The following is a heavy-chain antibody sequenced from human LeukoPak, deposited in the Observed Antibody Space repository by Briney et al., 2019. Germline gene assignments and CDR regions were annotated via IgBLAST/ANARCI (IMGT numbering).Heavy chain of an antibody. CDR2: INSDGSST. V-gene: IGHV3-74*01. CDR3: ARDDRYGGHLDY. CDR1: GFTFSSYW. D-gene: IGHD1-26*01. J-gene: IGHJ4*02. Sequence: GGTLRLSCPASGFTFSSYWMHWVRQAPGKGLVWVSRINSDGSSTSYADSVKGRFTISRDNAKNTLYLQMNSLRAEDTAVYYCARDDRYGGHLDYWGQGTLVTVSS.